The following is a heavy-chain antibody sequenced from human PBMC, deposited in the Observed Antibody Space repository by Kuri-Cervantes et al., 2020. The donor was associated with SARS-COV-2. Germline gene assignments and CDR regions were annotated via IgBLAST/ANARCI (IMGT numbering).Heavy chain of an antibody. CDR3: ASGTFHSYYDSSGYYYGDFDY. V-gene: IGHV3-30*02. J-gene: IGHJ4*02. CDR2: IRYDGSNK. D-gene: IGHD3-22*01. CDR1: GFTFSSYG. Sequence: GESLKISCAASGFTFSSYGMHWVRQAPGKGLEWVAFIRYDGSNKYYADSVKGRFTISRDNAKNSLYLQMNSLRAEDTAVYYCASGTFHSYYDSSGYYYGDFDYWGQGTLVTVSS.